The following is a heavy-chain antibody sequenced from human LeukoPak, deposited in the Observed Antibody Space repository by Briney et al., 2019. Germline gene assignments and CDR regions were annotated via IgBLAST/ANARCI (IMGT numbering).Heavy chain of an antibody. V-gene: IGHV4-4*07. CDR3: ARDRAVAGTGFDY. CDR2: IYTSGST. Sequence: SETLSFTCTVSGGSISSYYWSWIRPPAGKGLEWIGRIYTSGSTNYNPSLKSRVTISVDKSKNQFSLKLSSVTAADTAVYYCARDRAVAGTGFDYWGQGTLVTVSS. CDR1: GGSISSYY. D-gene: IGHD6-19*01. J-gene: IGHJ4*02.